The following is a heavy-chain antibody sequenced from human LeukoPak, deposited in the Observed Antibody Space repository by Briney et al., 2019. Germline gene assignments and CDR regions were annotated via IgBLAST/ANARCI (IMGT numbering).Heavy chain of an antibody. D-gene: IGHD4-23*01. Sequence: GGSLRLSCAASGFNVSNNYMTWVRQAPGKGLQWVSLIYSSGSTYYADSVKGRFTISRDNSKNTLYLQVNSLRAEDTAVYYCARRGDGGRSFDYWGQGTLVTVSS. V-gene: IGHV3-53*01. CDR1: GFNVSNNY. J-gene: IGHJ4*02. CDR3: ARRGDGGRSFDY. CDR2: IYSSGST.